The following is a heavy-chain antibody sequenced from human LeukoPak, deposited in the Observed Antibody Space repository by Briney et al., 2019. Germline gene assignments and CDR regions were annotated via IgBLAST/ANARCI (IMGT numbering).Heavy chain of an antibody. CDR3: ARDGPEGESSSHDY. J-gene: IGHJ4*02. V-gene: IGHV7-4-1*02. D-gene: IGHD6-13*01. CDR2: INTNTGNP. Sequence: ASVKDSCKASGYTFTSYAMNWVRQAPGQGLEWMGWINTNTGNPTYAQGFTGRFVFSLDTSVSTAYLQISSLKAEDTAVYYCARDGPEGESSSHDYWGQGTLVTVSS. CDR1: GYTFTSYA.